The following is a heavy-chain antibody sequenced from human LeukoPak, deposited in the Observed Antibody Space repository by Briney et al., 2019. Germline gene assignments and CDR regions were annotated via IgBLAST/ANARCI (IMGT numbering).Heavy chain of an antibody. V-gene: IGHV4-39*01. CDR3: LGVQTDYYGSGSY. CDR2: IYYSGST. J-gene: IGHJ4*02. D-gene: IGHD3-10*01. Sequence: PSETLSLTCTVSGGSISSSSYYWGWIRQPPGKGLEWIGSIYYSGSTYYNPSLKSRVTISVDTSKNQFSLKLSSVTAADTAVYYCLGVQTDYYGSGSYWGQGTLVTVSS. CDR1: GGSISSSSYY.